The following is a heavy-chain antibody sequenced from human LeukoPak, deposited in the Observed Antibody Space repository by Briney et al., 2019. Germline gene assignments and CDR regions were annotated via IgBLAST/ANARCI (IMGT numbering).Heavy chain of an antibody. Sequence: GESLKISCKGSGYSFTNYWIGWVRQMPGKGLEWMGIIYPGDFDTRYSPSFQGQVAISADKSISTAYLQWSSLKASDTAIYYCVRRDYGSNNLDYWGQGTLVTASS. CDR1: GYSFTNYW. CDR3: VRRDYGSNNLDY. CDR2: IYPGDFDT. D-gene: IGHD4/OR15-4a*01. V-gene: IGHV5-51*01. J-gene: IGHJ4*02.